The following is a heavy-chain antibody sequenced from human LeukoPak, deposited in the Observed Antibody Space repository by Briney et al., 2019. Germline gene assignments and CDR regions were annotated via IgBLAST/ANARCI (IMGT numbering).Heavy chain of an antibody. Sequence: PGGSLRLSCAASGFTFSSYAMSWVRQAPGKGLEWVSAISGSGGSTYYADSVKGRFTISRDNSKNTLYLQMNSLRAEDTAVYYCAKGPQGRYCSSTSCYLDYYYYYMDVWGKGTTVTVSS. CDR3: AKGPQGRYCSSTSCYLDYYYYYMDV. D-gene: IGHD2-2*01. CDR2: ISGSGGST. V-gene: IGHV3-23*01. J-gene: IGHJ6*03. CDR1: GFTFSSYA.